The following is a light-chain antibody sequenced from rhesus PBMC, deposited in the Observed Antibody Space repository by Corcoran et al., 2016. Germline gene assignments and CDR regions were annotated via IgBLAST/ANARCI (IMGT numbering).Light chain of an antibody. Sequence: DIQMTQSPSSLSASVGDRVTITCRASQGISTYLNWYQQKPGKAPKRLIYAASSLESGVPPRFSGRGSGTDFTLTISSLQPEDFATYYCLQYNSDPLTFGGGTKVEIK. CDR2: AAS. J-gene: IGKJ4*01. CDR1: QGISTY. V-gene: IGKV1-43*02. CDR3: LQYNSDPLT.